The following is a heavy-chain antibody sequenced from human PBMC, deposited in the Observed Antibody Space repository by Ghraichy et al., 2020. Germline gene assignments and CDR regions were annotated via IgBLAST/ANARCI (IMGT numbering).Heavy chain of an antibody. J-gene: IGHJ4*02. CDR3: ARVISSTSVVIDY. Sequence: GGSLRLSCAASGFTFSTYSMSWVRQAPGKGLEWVSYISSSSSTTYYADSVKGRFTISRDNGKNSLYLQMNSLRAEDTAVYYCARVISSTSVVIDYWGQGTLVTVSS. D-gene: IGHD2-2*01. V-gene: IGHV3-48*04. CDR2: ISSSSSTT. CDR1: GFTFSTYS.